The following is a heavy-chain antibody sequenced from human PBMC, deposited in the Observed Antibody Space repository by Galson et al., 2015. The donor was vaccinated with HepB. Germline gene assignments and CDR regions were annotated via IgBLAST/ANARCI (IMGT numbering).Heavy chain of an antibody. D-gene: IGHD3-9*01. V-gene: IGHV1-69*04. J-gene: IGHJ5*02. CDR3: ANTYYDIYDP. CDR1: GGTFSSYA. CDR2: IIPILGIA. Sequence: SVKVSCKASGGTFSSYAISWVRQAPGQGLEWMGRIIPILGIANYAQKFQGRVTITADKSTSTAYMELSSLRSEDTAGYYCANTYYDIYDPWGQGTLVTVSS.